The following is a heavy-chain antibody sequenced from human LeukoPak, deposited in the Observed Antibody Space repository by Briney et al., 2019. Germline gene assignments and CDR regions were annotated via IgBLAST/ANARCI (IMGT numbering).Heavy chain of an antibody. CDR3: ARGYSSSWFDY. CDR1: GFTFSSYE. V-gene: IGHV3-48*03. D-gene: IGHD6-13*01. CDR2: ISSSGSTI. Sequence: PGGSLRLSCAASGFTFSSYEMNWVRQAPGKGLEWVSYISSSGSTIYYADSVKGRFTISRDNAKNSLYLQMNSLRAEDTALYYCARGYSSSWFDYWGQGTLVTVSS. J-gene: IGHJ4*02.